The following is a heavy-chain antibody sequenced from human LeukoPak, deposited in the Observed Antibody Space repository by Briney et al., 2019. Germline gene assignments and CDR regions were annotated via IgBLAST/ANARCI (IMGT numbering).Heavy chain of an antibody. CDR3: ASRNYGGSTLPLDF. Sequence: GGSLRLSCEASGFTFSNYWMTWVRQTPGKGLEWVASINQGGNEKYYVDSVKGRFTISRDNAKTSLYLQMNSLRAEDTAVYFCASRNYGGSTLPLDFWGQGTLVTVSS. CDR1: GFTFSNYW. D-gene: IGHD4-23*01. J-gene: IGHJ4*02. CDR2: INQGGNEK. V-gene: IGHV3-7*01.